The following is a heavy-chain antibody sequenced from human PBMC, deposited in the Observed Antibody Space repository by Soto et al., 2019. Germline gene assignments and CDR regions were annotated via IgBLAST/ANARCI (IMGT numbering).Heavy chain of an antibody. CDR2: IYYSGST. Sequence: QVQLQESGPGLVKPSQTLSLTCTVSGGSISSGDYYWSWIRQPPGKGLEWIGYIYYSGSTCYNPSLKSRVTILVDKSKNQFSLMLSSVTAADTGRYYCASYCGGRSCYPGGIDYWGQGTLVTVSS. J-gene: IGHJ4*02. V-gene: IGHV4-30-4*01. D-gene: IGHD2-15*01. CDR3: ASYCGGRSCYPGGIDY. CDR1: GGSISSGDYY.